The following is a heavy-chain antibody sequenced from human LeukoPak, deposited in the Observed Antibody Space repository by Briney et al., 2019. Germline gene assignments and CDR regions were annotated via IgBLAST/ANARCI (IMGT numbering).Heavy chain of an antibody. J-gene: IGHJ3*02. Sequence: PSETLSLTCAVYGGSFSGYYWSWIRQPPGKGLEWIGEINHSGSTNYNPSLKSRVTISVDTSKNQFSLKLSSVTAADTAVYYCARRGCSSWYRFHAFDIWGQGTMVTVSS. CDR2: INHSGST. V-gene: IGHV4-34*01. D-gene: IGHD6-13*01. CDR3: ARRGCSSWYRFHAFDI. CDR1: GGSFSGYY.